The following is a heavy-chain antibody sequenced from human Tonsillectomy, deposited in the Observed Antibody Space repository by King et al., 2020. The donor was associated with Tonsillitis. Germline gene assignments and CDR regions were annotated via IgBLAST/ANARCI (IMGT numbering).Heavy chain of an antibody. Sequence: VQLVESGGEVKKPGASVKVSRKASGYTFTNYGFSWVRQAPGQGLEWMGWISTNNGNTNYAQKFQGRVTMTKDTSTTTAYMELRSLRSDDTAVYYCARVGGDYSSYSGMDVWGQGTTVTVSS. V-gene: IGHV1-18*04. CDR3: ARVGGDYSSYSGMDV. CDR2: ISTNNGNT. CDR1: GYTFTNYG. D-gene: IGHD4-11*01. J-gene: IGHJ6*02.